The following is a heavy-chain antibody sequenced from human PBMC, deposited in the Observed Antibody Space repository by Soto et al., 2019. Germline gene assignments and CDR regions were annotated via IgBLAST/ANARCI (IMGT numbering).Heavy chain of an antibody. J-gene: IGHJ6*02. Sequence: SETLSLTCSVSGGSFSGYYLAWIRQPPGKGLEWIGEINHAGSTKYHPSLKSRVVLSVDLSNTHFYLRLSSVTAADTAVYFCARQSGPAYRYGMDIWGQGTTVTVS. CDR3: ARQSGPAYRYGMDI. CDR1: GGSFSGYY. CDR2: INHAGST. D-gene: IGHD1-1*01. V-gene: IGHV4-34*01.